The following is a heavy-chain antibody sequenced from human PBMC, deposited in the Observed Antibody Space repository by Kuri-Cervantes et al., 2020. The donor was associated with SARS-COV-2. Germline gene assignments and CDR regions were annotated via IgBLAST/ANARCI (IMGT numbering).Heavy chain of an antibody. V-gene: IGHV3-33*01. J-gene: IGHJ2*01. CDR2: IWYDGSNK. CDR1: GFTFSSYG. Sequence: GESLKISCAASGFTFSSYGMHWVRQAPGKGLEWVAVIWYDGSNKYYADSVKGRFTISRDNSKNTLYLQMNSLRAEDTAVYYCARAGYSTGWFPDWYFDLWGRGTLVTVSS. D-gene: IGHD6-19*01. CDR3: ARAGYSTGWFPDWYFDL.